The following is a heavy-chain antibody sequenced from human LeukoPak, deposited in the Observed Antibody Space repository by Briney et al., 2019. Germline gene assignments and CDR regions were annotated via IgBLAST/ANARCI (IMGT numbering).Heavy chain of an antibody. V-gene: IGHV4-59*01. CDR3: ARGSRAVTTSSNIHPYYFDY. J-gene: IGHJ4*02. CDR2: IHYSGIT. D-gene: IGHD4-17*01. Sequence: SETLSLNCTVSGGTINSWYWNWFRQLPGKGLKWIGYIHYSGITNYNPSFNSRVTISLDTSKNQFSLKLTSVTAADMAVYYCARGSRAVTTSSNIHPYYFDYWGQGTLVTVSS. CDR1: GGTINSWY.